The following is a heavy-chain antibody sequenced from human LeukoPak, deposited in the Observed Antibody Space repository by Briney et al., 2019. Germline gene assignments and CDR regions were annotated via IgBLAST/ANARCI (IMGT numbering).Heavy chain of an antibody. CDR2: INAGNGNT. Sequence: GASVKVSCKASGYTFTSYAMHWVRQAPGQRLAWMGWINAGNGNTKYSQKFQGRVTITRDTSASTAYMELSSLRSEDTAVHYCARAPYNWNSEYYFDYWGQGTLVTVSS. D-gene: IGHD1-7*01. CDR3: ARAPYNWNSEYYFDY. V-gene: IGHV1-3*01. J-gene: IGHJ4*02. CDR1: GYTFTSYA.